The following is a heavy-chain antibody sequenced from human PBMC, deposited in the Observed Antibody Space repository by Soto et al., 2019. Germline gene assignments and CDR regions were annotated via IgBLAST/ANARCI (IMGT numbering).Heavy chain of an antibody. J-gene: IGHJ6*02. Sequence: GGSLSLSCAASGFRFSDYSMNWVRQAPGRGLEWVSYISSSSFTIHYADSVEGRFAISRDNAKNSLYLQMNSLRVEDTAVYYCARDYYGMDVWGQGTTVTVSS. CDR2: ISSSSFTI. CDR3: ARDYYGMDV. CDR1: GFRFSDYS. V-gene: IGHV3-48*01.